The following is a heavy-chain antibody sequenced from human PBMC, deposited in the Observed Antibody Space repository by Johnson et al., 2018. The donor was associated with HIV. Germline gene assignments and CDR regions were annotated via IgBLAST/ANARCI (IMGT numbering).Heavy chain of an antibody. D-gene: IGHD5-18*01. CDR3: AKVGGIHDSVGYRGACDI. CDR1: GFTFSSYG. Sequence: QVQLVESGGGVVQPGGSLRLSCAASGFTFSSYGMHWVRQAPGKGLEWVAFIRYDGSNKYYADSVKGRFTISRDNSKNTLYLQMNSLRAEDTAVYYCAKVGGIHDSVGYRGACDIWGQGTMDTVSS. V-gene: IGHV3-30*02. CDR2: IRYDGSNK. J-gene: IGHJ3*02.